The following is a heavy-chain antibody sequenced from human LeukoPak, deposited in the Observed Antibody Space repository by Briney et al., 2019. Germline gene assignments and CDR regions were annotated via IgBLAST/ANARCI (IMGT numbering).Heavy chain of an antibody. CDR3: ARDRYYDSSGYFDY. CDR2: ISYDGSNK. Sequence: GGSLRLSCAASGFNFGEFWMAWVRQTPGKGLEWVAVISYDGSNKYYADSVKGRFTISRDNSKNTLYLQMNSLRAEDTAVYYCARDRYYDSSGYFDYWGQGTLVTVSS. CDR1: GFNFGEFW. V-gene: IGHV3-30-3*01. J-gene: IGHJ4*02. D-gene: IGHD3-22*01.